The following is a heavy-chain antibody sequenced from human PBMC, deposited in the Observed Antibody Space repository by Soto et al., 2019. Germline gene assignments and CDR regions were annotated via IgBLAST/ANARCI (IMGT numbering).Heavy chain of an antibody. Sequence: EVQLVESGGGLVQPGGSLRLSCAASGFTFSSYSMNWVRQAPGKGLERVSYISSSSSTISYADSVKGRFTISRDNAKNSLYLQMNSLRDEDTAVYYCASVPLPERWGRSSCWYFYYWGQGTLFTVSS. CDR2: ISSSSSTI. V-gene: IGHV3-48*02. J-gene: IGHJ4*02. D-gene: IGHD6-19*01. CDR1: GFTFSSYS. CDR3: ASVPLPERWGRSSCWYFYY.